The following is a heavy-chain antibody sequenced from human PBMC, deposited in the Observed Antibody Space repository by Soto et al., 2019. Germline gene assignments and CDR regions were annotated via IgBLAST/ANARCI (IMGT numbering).Heavy chain of an antibody. CDR3: ARDWNAGNRYEYYYNGLDV. D-gene: IGHD1-1*01. J-gene: IGHJ6*02. CDR2: INPAGGRT. V-gene: IGHV1-46*01. Sequence: QVHLVQSGAEVKRPGTSVKISCKTSGYNFITFYLHWVRQAPGQGLEWMGMINPAGGRTTYAQKFQGRVTMTHDRSTSTVYMELNSLRSEDTAVYYCARDWNAGNRYEYYYNGLDVWGQGTTVTVSS. CDR1: GYNFITFY.